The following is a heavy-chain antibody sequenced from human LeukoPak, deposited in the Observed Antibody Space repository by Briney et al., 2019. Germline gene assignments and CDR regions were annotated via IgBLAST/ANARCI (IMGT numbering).Heavy chain of an antibody. V-gene: IGHV3-30-3*01. D-gene: IGHD3-10*01. CDR1: GFTLSSYA. CDR3: AKGLDYYGSGSYRDYYYYYGTDA. J-gene: IGHJ6*02. CDR2: IAYDGSNK. Sequence: GGSLRLSCAASGFTLSSYAMHWVRQAPGKGQEWVAVIAYDGSNKYYADSVKGRFTISRDNSKNTLYLQVNSLRAEDTAVYYCAKGLDYYGSGSYRDYYYYYGTDAWGHGTTVTVSS.